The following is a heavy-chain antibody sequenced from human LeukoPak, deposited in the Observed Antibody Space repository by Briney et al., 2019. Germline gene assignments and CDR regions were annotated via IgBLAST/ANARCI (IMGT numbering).Heavy chain of an antibody. CDR1: DVSINSYY. V-gene: IGHV4-59*01. D-gene: IGHD1-26*01. J-gene: IGHJ6*02. Sequence: SETLSLTCSVSDVSINSYYWNWIRRPPGKGLEWIGYIYYNGNTNYSPSLKSRVTMSVDTSKNLFSLKVSSVTAADTTVYYCARGRSNYYGMDVWGQGTTVTVSS. CDR2: IYYNGNT. CDR3: ARGRSNYYGMDV.